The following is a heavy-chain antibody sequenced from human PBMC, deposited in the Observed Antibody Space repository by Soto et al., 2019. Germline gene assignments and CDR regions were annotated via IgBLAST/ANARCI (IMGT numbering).Heavy chain of an antibody. D-gene: IGHD4-17*01. CDR2: ISSSITYM. CDR3: ATRTTDAFNI. V-gene: IGHV3-21*01. J-gene: IGHJ3*02. CDR1: GFTFSYYT. Sequence: GGSLRLSCAASGFTFSYYTVNWVRQAPGKGREWVSSISSSITYMYYADSVKGRFTISRDNAKNSLYLQMNSLRAEDTAVYYCATRTTDAFNIWGQGTTV.